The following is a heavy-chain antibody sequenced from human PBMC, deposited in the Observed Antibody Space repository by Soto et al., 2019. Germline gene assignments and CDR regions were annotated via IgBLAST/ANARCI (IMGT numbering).Heavy chain of an antibody. J-gene: IGHJ5*02. Sequence: QVQLVQSGAEVKKPGASVKVSCKASGYTFTSYDINWVRQATGQGLEWMGWMNPNSGNTGYAQRLQGRVTRTRNTSISTAYTELSSLRSEDTAVYYCARGGRIAVAALGWFDPWGQGTLVTVSS. V-gene: IGHV1-8*01. CDR1: GYTFTSYD. D-gene: IGHD6-19*01. CDR3: ARGGRIAVAALGWFDP. CDR2: MNPNSGNT.